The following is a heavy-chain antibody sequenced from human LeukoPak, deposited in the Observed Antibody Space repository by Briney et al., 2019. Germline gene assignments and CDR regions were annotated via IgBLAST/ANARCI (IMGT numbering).Heavy chain of an antibody. V-gene: IGHV1-24*01. CDR2: FDPEDGET. CDR3: ARIGGRHYYSSSWQYWFDP. D-gene: IGHD6-13*01. J-gene: IGHJ5*02. CDR1: GYTLTESS. Sequence: ASVKVSCKVSGYTLTESSMHWVRQAPGKGLEWMGGFDPEDGETIYAQKFQGRVTMTEYTSTDTAYMELSSLRSEDTAVYYCARIGGRHYYSSSWQYWFDPWGQGTLVTVSS.